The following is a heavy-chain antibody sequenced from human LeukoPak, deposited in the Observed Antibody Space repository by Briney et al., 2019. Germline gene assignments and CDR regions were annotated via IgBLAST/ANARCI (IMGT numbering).Heavy chain of an antibody. CDR3: ARDNRGATSLDY. J-gene: IGHJ4*02. V-gene: IGHV3-11*04. Sequence: GGSLRLSCAASGFTFSDYYMSWIRQAPGKGLDGVSYISSSGSTIYYADSVKGRFTISRDNAKNSLYLQMNSLRAEDTAVYYCARDNRGATSLDYWGQGTLVTVSS. CDR1: GFTFSDYY. CDR2: ISSSGSTI. D-gene: IGHD1-26*01.